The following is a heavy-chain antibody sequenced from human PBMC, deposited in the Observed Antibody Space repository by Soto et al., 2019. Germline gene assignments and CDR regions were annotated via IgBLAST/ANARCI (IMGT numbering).Heavy chain of an antibody. V-gene: IGHV1-8*01. CDR1: GYTFTSYD. CDR3: ARGLGVDGDYFYYYYMDV. J-gene: IGHJ6*03. D-gene: IGHD4-17*01. Sequence: ASVKVSCKASGYTFTSYDINWVRQATGQGLEWMGWMNPNGGNTGYAQKFQGRVTMTRNTSISTAYMELSSLRSEDTAVYYCARGLGVDGDYFYYYYMDVWGKGTTVTVSS. CDR2: MNPNGGNT.